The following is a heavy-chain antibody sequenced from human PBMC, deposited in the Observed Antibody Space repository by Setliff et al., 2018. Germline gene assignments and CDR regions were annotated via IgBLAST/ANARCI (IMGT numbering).Heavy chain of an antibody. Sequence: SVKVSCKASGGTFSSYAIDWVRQAPGQGLEWMGGIIPMFGTTNYAQRFRGRVTITADESTNTAYMELRSLRSEDTAMYYCAREKVVVVSATSYHYYMDVWGKGTTVTVSS. J-gene: IGHJ6*03. CDR1: GGTFSSYA. CDR2: IIPMFGTT. D-gene: IGHD2-15*01. V-gene: IGHV1-69*13. CDR3: AREKVVVVSATSYHYYMDV.